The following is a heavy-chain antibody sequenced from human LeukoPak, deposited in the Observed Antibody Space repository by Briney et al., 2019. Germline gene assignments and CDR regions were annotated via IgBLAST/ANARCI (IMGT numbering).Heavy chain of an antibody. Sequence: SETLSLTCTVSGGSISSGDYSWSWIRQPPGKGLEWIGYIYYSGSTYYNPSLKSRVTISVDTSKNQFSLKLSSVTAADTAVYYCARDGSAYYYDSSGSHDAFDIWGQGTMVTVSS. D-gene: IGHD3-22*01. CDR1: GGSISSGDYS. V-gene: IGHV4-30-4*01. CDR3: ARDGSAYYYDSSGSHDAFDI. CDR2: IYYSGST. J-gene: IGHJ3*02.